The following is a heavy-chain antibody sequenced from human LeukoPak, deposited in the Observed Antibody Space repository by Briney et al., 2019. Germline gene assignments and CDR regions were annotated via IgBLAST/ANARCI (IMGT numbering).Heavy chain of an antibody. CDR3: TRVNPGDGYCSSTSCHYFDY. J-gene: IGHJ4*02. CDR1: GFTFGDYV. V-gene: IGHV3-49*04. CDR2: IRSKAYGGTT. Sequence: GSLRLSCSGSGFTFGDYVMSWVRQAPGKGLEWVGFIRSKAYGGTTEYAASVKGRFTISRDDSKSIGHLQMNSLKTEDTAVYYCTRVNPGDGYCSSTSCHYFDYWGQGTLVTVSS. D-gene: IGHD2-2*01.